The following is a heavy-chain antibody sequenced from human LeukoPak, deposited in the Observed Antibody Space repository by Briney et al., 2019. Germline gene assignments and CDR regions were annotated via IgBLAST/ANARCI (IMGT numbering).Heavy chain of an antibody. CDR2: ISAYNGNT. D-gene: IGHD1-26*01. CDR1: GYTFTSHG. Sequence: ASVKVSCKASGYTFTSHGISWVRQAPGQGLEWMGWISAYNGNTNYAQKLQGRVTMTTDTSTSTAYMELRSLRSDDTAVYYCARDPAWVVGPKGPDYWGQGTLVTVSS. J-gene: IGHJ4*02. CDR3: ARDPAWVVGPKGPDY. V-gene: IGHV1-18*01.